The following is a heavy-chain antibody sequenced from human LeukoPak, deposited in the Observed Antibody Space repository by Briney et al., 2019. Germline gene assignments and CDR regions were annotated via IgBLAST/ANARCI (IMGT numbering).Heavy chain of an antibody. D-gene: IGHD4-17*01. Sequence: PSETLSLTCTVSGGSISSSTYYWDWIRQPPGKGLEWIASIYYSGSTYYNPSLKSRVTISVDTSKNQFSLKLSSVTAADTAVYYCASRDHDYDRPTNYFDYWGQGTRVTVSS. J-gene: IGHJ4*02. V-gene: IGHV4-39*01. CDR3: ASRDHDYDRPTNYFDY. CDR1: GGSISSSTYY. CDR2: IYYSGST.